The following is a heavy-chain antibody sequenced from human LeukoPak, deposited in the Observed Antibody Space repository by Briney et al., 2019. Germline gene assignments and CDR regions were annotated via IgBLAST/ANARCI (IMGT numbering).Heavy chain of an antibody. Sequence: GASVKVSCKASGYTFTGYYMHWVRQAPGQGLEWMGWINPNSGGTNYAQKFQGRVTMTRDTSISTAYMELSRLRSDDTAVYYCARAPFYGGNFRLFQHWGQGTLVTVSS. D-gene: IGHD4-23*01. V-gene: IGHV1-2*02. CDR3: ARAPFYGGNFRLFQH. J-gene: IGHJ1*01. CDR2: INPNSGGT. CDR1: GYTFTGYY.